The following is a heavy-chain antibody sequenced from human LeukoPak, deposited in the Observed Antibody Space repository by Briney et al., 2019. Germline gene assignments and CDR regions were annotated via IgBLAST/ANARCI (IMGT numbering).Heavy chain of an antibody. D-gene: IGHD4-17*01. CDR1: GFTFSSYA. V-gene: IGHV3-23*01. CDR3: AKERNDYGDYVVNYNWFDP. Sequence: PGGSLRLSCAASGFTFSSYAMSWVRQAPGKGLEWVSAISGSGGSTYYADSVKGRFTISRDNSKNTLYLQMNSLRAEDTAVYYCAKERNDYGDYVVNYNWFDPWGQGTLVNVSS. J-gene: IGHJ5*02. CDR2: ISGSGGST.